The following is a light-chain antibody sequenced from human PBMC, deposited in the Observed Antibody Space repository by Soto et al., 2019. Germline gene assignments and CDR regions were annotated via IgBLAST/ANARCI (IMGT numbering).Light chain of an antibody. CDR2: DVS. J-gene: IGLJ3*02. V-gene: IGLV2-14*01. CDR1: SSDVGGYNY. Sequence: QSALTQSASVSGSPGQSITISCTGTSSDVGGYNYVSWYQQHPGKAPKPIIYDVSNRPSGVSTRFSGSKSGNTASLTISGLKAEDEADYSCTSYSSTNSWVFGGGTKLAV. CDR3: TSYSSTNSWV.